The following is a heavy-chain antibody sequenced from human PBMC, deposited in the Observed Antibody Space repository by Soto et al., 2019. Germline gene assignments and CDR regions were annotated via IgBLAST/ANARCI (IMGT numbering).Heavy chain of an antibody. J-gene: IGHJ3*02. CDR3: AHRPYSSTWHGADDI. D-gene: IGHD6-13*01. CDR2: IYWGEDK. CDR1: GFSLSARGVG. Sequence: QITLKESGPTLVKPTETLTLTCAFSGFSLSARGVGVGWIRQPPGKALEWLAIIYWGEDKRYSPSLKSTFTITNDTSKRQVVLTMTNMDPVDTATYFCAHRPYSSTWHGADDIWGPGTMVTVSS. V-gene: IGHV2-5*02.